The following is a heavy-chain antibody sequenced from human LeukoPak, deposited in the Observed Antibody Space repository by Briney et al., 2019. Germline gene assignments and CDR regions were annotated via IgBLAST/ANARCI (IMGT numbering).Heavy chain of an antibody. CDR2: IKQDGSQK. CDR3: AREQYGDHFDY. J-gene: IGHJ4*02. CDR1: GFTFSSYW. V-gene: IGHV3-7*03. D-gene: IGHD4-17*01. Sequence: PGGSLRLSCAASGFTFSSYWMSWVRQAPGKGLEWVANIKQDGSQKYYVDSVKGRFTISRDNAKNSLYLQMNSLRAEDTAVYYCAREQYGDHFDYWGPGTLVTVSS.